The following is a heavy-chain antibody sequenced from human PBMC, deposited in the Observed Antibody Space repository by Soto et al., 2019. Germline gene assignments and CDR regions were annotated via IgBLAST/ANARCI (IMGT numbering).Heavy chain of an antibody. CDR2: ISYDGSNK. D-gene: IGHD3-3*01. CDR3: ARDKRDLRFLEWSYYFDY. CDR1: GFTFSSSA. Sequence: SLSLSCAASGFTFSSSAMHWVRQAPGKGLEWVAVISYDGSNKYYADSVKGRFTISRDNSKNTLYLQMNSLRAEDTAVYYCARDKRDLRFLEWSYYFDYWGQGTLVTVAS. J-gene: IGHJ4*02. V-gene: IGHV3-30-3*01.